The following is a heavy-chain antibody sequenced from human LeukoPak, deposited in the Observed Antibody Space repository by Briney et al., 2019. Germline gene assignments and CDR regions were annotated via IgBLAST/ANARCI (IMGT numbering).Heavy chain of an antibody. D-gene: IGHD5-18*01. V-gene: IGHV3-23*01. CDR1: GFTFKSYG. J-gene: IGHJ4*02. CDR2: ITGADSST. CDR3: ARIVAVAMDLDY. Sequence: GGSLRLSCAASGFTFKSYGMTWVRQVPGKGLEWVSSITGADSSTKYADSVNGRFTISRDNSKNTLSLQMTGLRAEDTAVYYCARIVAVAMDLDYWGQGTLVTVSS.